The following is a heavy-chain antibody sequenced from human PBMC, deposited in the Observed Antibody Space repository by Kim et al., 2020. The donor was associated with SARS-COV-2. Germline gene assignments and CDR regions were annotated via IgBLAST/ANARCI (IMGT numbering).Heavy chain of an antibody. D-gene: IGHD4-17*01. CDR2: IGTAGDT. Sequence: GGSLRLSCAASGFTFSSYDMHWVRQATGKGLEWVSAIGTAGDTYYPGSVKGRFTISRENAKNSLYLQMNSLRAGDTAVYYCARVLAYGDYYGMDVWGQGTPVTVSS. J-gene: IGHJ6*02. V-gene: IGHV3-13*01. CDR1: GFTFSSYD. CDR3: ARVLAYGDYYGMDV.